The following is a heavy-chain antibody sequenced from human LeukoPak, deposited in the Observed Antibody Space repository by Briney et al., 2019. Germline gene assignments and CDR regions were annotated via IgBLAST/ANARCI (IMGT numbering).Heavy chain of an antibody. CDR2: MNPNSGNT. CDR1: GYTFTSYD. J-gene: IGHJ5*02. Sequence: ASVTVSCKASGYTFTSYDINWVRQAPGQGLEWMGWMNPNSGNTGYAQKFQGRVTMTRNTSISTAYMELSSLRSEDTAVYYCARGRAYGSGSYYARGRALPRPFDPWGQGTLVTVSS. V-gene: IGHV1-8*01. CDR3: ARGRAYGSGSYYARGRALPRPFDP. D-gene: IGHD3-10*01.